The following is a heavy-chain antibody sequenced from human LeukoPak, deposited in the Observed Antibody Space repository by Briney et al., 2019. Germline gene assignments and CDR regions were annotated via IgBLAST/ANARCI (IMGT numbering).Heavy chain of an antibody. CDR2: VYKDGKM. CDR1: GFTVSSTY. Sequence: GGSLRLSCAASGFTVSSTYMSWVRQSPGKRLEWVSVVYKDGKMFYIDSVKGRFAISRDTSKNTVYLQMNNLRAEDTAVYYCASRHCSGGDCYFAGADPFDHWGQGTLVTVSS. CDR3: ASRHCSGGDCYFAGADPFDH. J-gene: IGHJ4*02. D-gene: IGHD2-21*01. V-gene: IGHV3-53*01.